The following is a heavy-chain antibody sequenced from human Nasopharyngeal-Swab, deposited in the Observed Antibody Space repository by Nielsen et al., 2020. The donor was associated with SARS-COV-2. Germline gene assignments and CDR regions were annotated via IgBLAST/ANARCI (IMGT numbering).Heavy chain of an antibody. CDR2: IGYDGRNK. D-gene: IGHD3-10*01. CDR3: ARGSSVHAFDV. CDR1: GFSFSTYG. J-gene: IGHJ3*01. Sequence: GESLKISCAASGFSFSTYGMHWVRQRPVKGLEWLTNIGYDGRNKYYADSVKGRFTVSRDNSKNTLFLEMDSLRAEDTAVYYCARGSSVHAFDVWGQGTEVTVSS. V-gene: IGHV3-33*01.